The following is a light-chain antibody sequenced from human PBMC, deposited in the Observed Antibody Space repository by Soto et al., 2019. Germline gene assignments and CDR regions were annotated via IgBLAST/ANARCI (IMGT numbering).Light chain of an antibody. CDR3: QQSNSFPYT. Sequence: DIQMTQSPSSVSASVGDTVTITCRAIRGIAGGLAWYQQKPWKAPKLLIYGASTLKSGVPLRFSGSVSRTDFTLTISGLQPDDFATYFCQQSNSFPYTFGPGTKLQIK. CDR1: RGIAGG. CDR2: GAS. V-gene: IGKV1-12*01. J-gene: IGKJ2*01.